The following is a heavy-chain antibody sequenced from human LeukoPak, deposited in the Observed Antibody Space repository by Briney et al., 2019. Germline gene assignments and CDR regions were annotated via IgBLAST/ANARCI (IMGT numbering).Heavy chain of an antibody. CDR3: AKIHSPYYYDSSGPDY. J-gene: IGHJ4*02. V-gene: IGHV3-23*01. D-gene: IGHD3-22*01. CDR1: GFTFSSYA. Sequence: GGSLRLSCAASGFTFSSYAMSWVRQAPGKGLEWVSAISGSGGSTYYADSVKGRFNISRDNSKNTLYLQMNSLRAEDTAVYYCAKIHSPYYYDSSGPDYWGQGTLVAVSS. CDR2: ISGSGGST.